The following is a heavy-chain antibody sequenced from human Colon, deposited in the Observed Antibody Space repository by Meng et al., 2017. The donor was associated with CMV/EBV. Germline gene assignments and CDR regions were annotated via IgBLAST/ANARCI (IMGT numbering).Heavy chain of an antibody. V-gene: IGHV3-23*01. CDR1: GFIFNNDA. J-gene: IGHJ4*02. CDR3: ATVTGTLDPFHY. D-gene: IGHD1-1*01. CDR2: ISASGATT. Sequence: VQLLESGGGLLQRGGSLRLSCAAFGFIFNNDALAWVRQAPGKGLEWVSSISASGATTYYADSVRGRFTISRDNSRDTVYLQMTSLRAEDTAVYYCATVTGTLDPFHYWGQGTLVTVSS.